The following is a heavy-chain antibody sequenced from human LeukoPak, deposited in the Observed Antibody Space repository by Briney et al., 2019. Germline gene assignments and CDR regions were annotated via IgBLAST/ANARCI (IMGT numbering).Heavy chain of an antibody. CDR2: IYYSGST. D-gene: IGHD3-9*01. CDR3: ARGAILTGLDY. Sequence: PSETLSLTCTVSGGSISSGGYYWSWIRQHPGKGLEWIGYIYYSGSTYYNPSLKSRVTTSVDASKNQFSLKLSSVTAADTAVYYCARGAILTGLDYWGQGTLVTVSS. V-gene: IGHV4-31*03. J-gene: IGHJ4*02. CDR1: GGSISSGGYY.